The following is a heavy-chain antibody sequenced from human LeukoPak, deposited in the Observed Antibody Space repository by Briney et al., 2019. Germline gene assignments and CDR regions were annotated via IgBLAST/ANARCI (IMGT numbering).Heavy chain of an antibody. D-gene: IGHD3-10*01. CDR1: GGTFSSYA. J-gene: IGHJ4*02. CDR3: AAPRTISGRGEFDY. Sequence: SVKVSCKASGGTFSSYAISWVRQAPGQGLEWMGGIIPIFGTANYAQKFQGRVTITADESTSTAYMELSSLRSEDTAVYYCAAPRTISGRGEFDYWGQGTLVTVSS. V-gene: IGHV1-69*01. CDR2: IIPIFGTA.